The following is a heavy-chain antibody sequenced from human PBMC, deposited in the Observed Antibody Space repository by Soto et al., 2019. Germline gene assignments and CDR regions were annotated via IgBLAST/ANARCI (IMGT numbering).Heavy chain of an antibody. J-gene: IGHJ4*02. CDR3: ARSGYSYGPHPLLY. CDR1: GGSISSGGYY. CDR2: IYSRGST. V-gene: IGHV4-31*03. D-gene: IGHD5-18*01. Sequence: QVQLQESGPGLVKPSQTLSLTCTVSGGSISSGGYYWSWIRQHPGKGLEWIGYIYSRGSTYYNPFHRSRGTIPVDTSKTQLSLKLSSVTAADTAVYYCARSGYSYGPHPLLYWGQGTLVTVSS.